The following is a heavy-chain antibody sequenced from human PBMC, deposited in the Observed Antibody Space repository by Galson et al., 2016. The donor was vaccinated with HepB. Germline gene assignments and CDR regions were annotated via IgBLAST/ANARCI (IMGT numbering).Heavy chain of an antibody. J-gene: IGHJ4*02. Sequence: SLRLSCAASGFTFSDFGMHWVRQAPGKGLEWLAVISYDGSNKYYADSVKGRFTISRDNSKNTLYLQMNSLRAEDTAVYYCAKDFYSRSSWFIFDCWGQGTLVTVSS. V-gene: IGHV3-30*18. CDR2: ISYDGSNK. CDR1: GFTFSDFG. CDR3: AKDFYSRSSWFIFDC. D-gene: IGHD6-13*01.